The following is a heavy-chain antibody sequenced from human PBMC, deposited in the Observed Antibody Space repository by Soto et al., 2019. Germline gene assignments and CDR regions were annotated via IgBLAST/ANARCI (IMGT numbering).Heavy chain of an antibody. V-gene: IGHV4-31*03. J-gene: IGHJ6*02. Sequence: PSETLSLTCTVSGGSISSGGYYWSWIRQHPGKGLEWIGYIYYSGRTYYNPSLKSRVTISVDTSKNQFSLKLSSVTAADTAVYFCARTYCTTTACQAHGIDVWGQGTTVTVSS. CDR3: ARTYCTTTACQAHGIDV. D-gene: IGHD4-4*01. CDR2: IYYSGRT. CDR1: GGSISSGGYY.